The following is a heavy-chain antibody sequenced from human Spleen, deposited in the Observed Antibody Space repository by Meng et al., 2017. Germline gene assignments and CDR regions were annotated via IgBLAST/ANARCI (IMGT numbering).Heavy chain of an antibody. Sequence: GESLKISCAASGFTFRSYWMSWVRQAPGKGLEWVSYISSTGTTIFYADSVKGRFTISRDNAKNSLYLQMNSLTAEDTAVYYCARISGSLPVDYWGQGTLVTVSS. D-gene: IGHD1-26*01. CDR2: ISSTGTTI. J-gene: IGHJ4*02. CDR3: ARISGSLPVDY. CDR1: GFTFRSYW. V-gene: IGHV3-48*04.